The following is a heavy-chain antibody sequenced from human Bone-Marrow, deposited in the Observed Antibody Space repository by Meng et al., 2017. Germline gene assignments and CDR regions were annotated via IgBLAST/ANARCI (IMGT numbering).Heavy chain of an antibody. J-gene: IGHJ4*02. V-gene: IGHV1-2*02. CDR2: INPNSGGT. Sequence: ASVKVSCKASGYTFTGYYMHWVRQAPGQGLEWMGWINPNSGGTNYAQKFQGRVTITADESTSTAYMELSSLRSEDTAVYYCATDYGENFDYWGQGTLVT. CDR3: ATDYGENFDY. CDR1: GYTFTGYY. D-gene: IGHD4-17*01.